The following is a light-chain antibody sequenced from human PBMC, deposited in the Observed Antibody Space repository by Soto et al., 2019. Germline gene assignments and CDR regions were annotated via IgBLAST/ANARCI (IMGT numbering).Light chain of an antibody. J-gene: IGKJ1*01. CDR2: MGS. Sequence: DIVMTQSPLSLPVTPGEAASISCRSSQSLLHKNGNNYSNWYLXKTGQSPQLXIYMGSRRASGVPDRFSAIGSGTYGTLRLSRVEAEDAAVYDGMQALQTPRTFGQGTKVDIK. V-gene: IGKV2-28*01. CDR3: MQALQTPRT. CDR1: QSLLHKNGNNY.